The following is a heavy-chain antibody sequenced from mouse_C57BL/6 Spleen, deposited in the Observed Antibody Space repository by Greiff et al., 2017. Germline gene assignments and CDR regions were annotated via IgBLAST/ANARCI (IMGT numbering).Heavy chain of an antibody. V-gene: IGHV1-52*01. CDR3: ARWGDSSGYEDAMDY. CDR1: GYTFTSYW. J-gene: IGHJ4*01. CDR2: IDPSDSET. Sequence: VQLQQPGAELVRPGSSVKLSCKASGYTFTSYWMHWVKQRPIQGLEWIGNIDPSDSETHYNQKFKDKATLTVDKYSSTAYMQLSSLTSEDSAVYYCARWGDSSGYEDAMDYWGQGTSVTVSS. D-gene: IGHD3-2*02.